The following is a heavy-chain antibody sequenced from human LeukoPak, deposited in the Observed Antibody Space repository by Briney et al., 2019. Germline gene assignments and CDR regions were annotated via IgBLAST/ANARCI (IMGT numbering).Heavy chain of an antibody. CDR3: ARDEWELTTPPD. V-gene: IGHV1-18*01. J-gene: IGHJ4*02. D-gene: IGHD1-26*01. CDR1: GYTFTSYG. CDR2: ISAYNGNT. Sequence: ASVKVSCKASGYTFTSYGISWVRQAPGQGLEWMGWISAYNGNTNYAQKLQGRVTMTTDTSTSTAYMELRSLRSDDTAVYYRARDEWELTTPPDWGQGTLVTVSS.